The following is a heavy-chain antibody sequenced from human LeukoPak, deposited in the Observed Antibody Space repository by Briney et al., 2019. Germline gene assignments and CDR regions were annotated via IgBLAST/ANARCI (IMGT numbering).Heavy chain of an antibody. CDR1: GDSISSHY. V-gene: IGHV4-59*11. CDR2: IYYSGST. J-gene: IGHJ4*02. D-gene: IGHD3-3*01. Sequence: SETLFLTCTVSGDSISSHYWSWIRQPPGKGLEWIGYIYYSGSTNYNPSLKSRVTFSVDTSKNQFSLELSSVTAADTAVYYCARVNPGVVTLFYFDYWGQGTLVTVSS. CDR3: ARVNPGVVTLFYFDY.